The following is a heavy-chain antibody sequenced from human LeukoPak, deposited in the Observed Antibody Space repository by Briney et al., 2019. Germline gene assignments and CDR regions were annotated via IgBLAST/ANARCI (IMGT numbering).Heavy chain of an antibody. CDR1: GFIFRNYA. D-gene: IGHD2-21*02. V-gene: IGHV3-30*09. Sequence: GGSLRLSCAASGFIFRNYAMHWVRQAPGKGLEWVTVISYDGSNKYYPDSVKGRFAVSRDNSKNTLYLQMNSLRTEDTAVYYCAREYCGGDCYSGVDYWGQGTLVTVSS. CDR3: AREYCGGDCYSGVDY. J-gene: IGHJ4*02. CDR2: ISYDGSNK.